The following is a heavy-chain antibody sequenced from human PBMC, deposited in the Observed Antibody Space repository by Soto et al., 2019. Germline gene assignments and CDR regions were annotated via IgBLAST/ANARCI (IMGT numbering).Heavy chain of an antibody. CDR3: AGLSGWSF. CDR1: GFSVSSNC. V-gene: IGHV3-66*01. J-gene: IGHJ4*02. D-gene: IGHD6-19*01. Sequence: SLSPSCPLSGFSVSSNCTSCVRQAPGKGLEWVSVINSRGSTYYADSMKGRFSISRDNSKNTLYLQMNSLRAEDTAVYYCAGLSGWSFWGQGTLVTVSS. CDR2: INSRGST.